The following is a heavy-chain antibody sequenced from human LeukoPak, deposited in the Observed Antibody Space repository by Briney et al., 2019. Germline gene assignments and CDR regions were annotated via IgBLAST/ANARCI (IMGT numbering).Heavy chain of an antibody. V-gene: IGHV1-2*02. CDR1: GYTFTGYY. Sequence: ASVKVSCKASGYTFTGYYMHWVRQAPGQGLEWMGWINPDRGGTNYAQNFQGRVTMARDTSISTAYMELSRLRSDDTAVYYCARESRIEYYYYYMDVWGKGTTVTVSS. J-gene: IGHJ6*03. CDR3: ARESRIEYYYYYMDV. CDR2: INPDRGGT.